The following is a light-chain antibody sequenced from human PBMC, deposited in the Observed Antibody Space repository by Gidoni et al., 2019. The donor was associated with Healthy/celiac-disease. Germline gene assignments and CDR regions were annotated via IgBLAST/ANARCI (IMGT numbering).Light chain of an antibody. CDR3: MQGTHWPPT. J-gene: IGKJ5*01. Sequence: DVVMTQSPLSLPVTLGQPASISCRSSQSLVYSDGNTYLNWFQQRPGQSPRRLIYKVSNRDSGVPDRFSGSGSGTDFTLKISRVEAEDVGGYYCMQGTHWPPTFGQGTRLEIK. CDR2: KVS. V-gene: IGKV2-30*01. CDR1: QSLVYSDGNTY.